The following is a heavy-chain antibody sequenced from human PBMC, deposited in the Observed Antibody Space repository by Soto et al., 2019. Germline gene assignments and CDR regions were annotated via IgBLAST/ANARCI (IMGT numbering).Heavy chain of an antibody. D-gene: IGHD2-2*01. CDR1: GFTFSSYA. J-gene: IGHJ4*02. V-gene: IGHV3-30-3*01. CDR2: ISYDGSNK. CDR3: ARGPSSLTRFDY. Sequence: LRLSCAASGFTFSSYAMHWVRQAPGKGLEWVAVISYDGSNKYYADSVKGRFTISRDNSKNTLYLQTNSLRAEDTAVYYCARGPSSLTRFDYWGQGTLVTVSS.